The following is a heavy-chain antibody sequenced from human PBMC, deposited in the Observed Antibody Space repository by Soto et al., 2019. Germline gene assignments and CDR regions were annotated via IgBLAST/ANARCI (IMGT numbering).Heavy chain of an antibody. D-gene: IGHD2-2*01. J-gene: IGHJ6*03. CDR3: ASDRYCSSTSCYGLEDDYYYMDV. Sequence: SQTLSLTCTVSGGSISSYYWSWIRQPPGKGLEWIGYIYYSGSTNYNPSLKSRVTISVDTSKNQFSLKLSSVTAADTAVYYCASDRYCSSTSCYGLEDDYYYMDVWGKGTTVTVSS. CDR1: GGSISSYY. CDR2: IYYSGST. V-gene: IGHV4-59*01.